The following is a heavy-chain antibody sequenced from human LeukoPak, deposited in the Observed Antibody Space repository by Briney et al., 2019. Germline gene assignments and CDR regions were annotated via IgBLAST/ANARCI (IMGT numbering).Heavy chain of an antibody. J-gene: IGHJ4*02. V-gene: IGHV3-48*03. D-gene: IGHD3-10*01. Sequence: GGPRRLSCEASEFTFSSLEMNWVRKAQGEGLEWVSFIGRGGSATFYADSVKGRFTISRDNAKNSLYLQMNTLRGEDTAVYYCARGDENYYGSGTYSPYDYWGQGTLVTVSS. CDR1: EFTFSSLE. CDR3: ARGDENYYGSGTYSPYDY. CDR2: IGRGGSAT.